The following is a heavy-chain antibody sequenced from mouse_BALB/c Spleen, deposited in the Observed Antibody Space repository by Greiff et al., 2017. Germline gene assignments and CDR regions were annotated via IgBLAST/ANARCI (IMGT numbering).Heavy chain of an antibody. CDR1: GFTFSSFG. V-gene: IGHV5-17*03. J-gene: IGHJ4*01. Sequence: DVMLVESGGGLVQPGGSRKLSCAASGFTFSSFGMHWVRQAPEKGLEWVAYISSGSSTIYYPDSVKGRFTISRDNAKNTLYLQMSSLKSEDTAMYYCARQGGAYKQAYYAMDYWGQGTSVTVSA. CDR2: ISSGSSTI. CDR3: ARQGGAYKQAYYAMDY. D-gene: IGHD2-10*01.